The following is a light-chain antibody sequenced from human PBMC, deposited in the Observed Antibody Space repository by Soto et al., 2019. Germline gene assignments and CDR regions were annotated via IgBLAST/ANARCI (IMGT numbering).Light chain of an antibody. CDR3: CSYTSSSTYV. CDR2: EGS. Sequence: QSALTQPASVSGSPGQSITISCTGTSSEVGSYNLVSWYQQHPGKAPKLMIYEGSKRPSGVSNRFSGSKSGNTASLTISGLQAEDEADYYCCSYTSSSTYVFGVGTKLTVL. CDR1: SSEVGSYNL. J-gene: IGLJ1*01. V-gene: IGLV2-23*01.